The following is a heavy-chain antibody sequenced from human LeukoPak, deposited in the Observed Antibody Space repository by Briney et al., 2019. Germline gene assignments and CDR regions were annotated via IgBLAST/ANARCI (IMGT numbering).Heavy chain of an antibody. Sequence: GGSLRLSCAASGFTFSNAWMSWVRQAPGKGLEWVGRIKSKTDGGTTDYAAPVKGRFTISRDDSKNTLYLQMNSLKTEDTAVYYCTTVHPQVATGPDYWGQGTLVTVSS. V-gene: IGHV3-15*01. D-gene: IGHD5-12*01. CDR2: IKSKTDGGTT. CDR1: GFTFSNAW. J-gene: IGHJ4*02. CDR3: TTVHPQVATGPDY.